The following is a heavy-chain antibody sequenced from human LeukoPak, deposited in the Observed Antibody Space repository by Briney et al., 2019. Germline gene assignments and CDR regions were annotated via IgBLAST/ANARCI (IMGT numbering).Heavy chain of an antibody. V-gene: IGHV4-39*02. CDR3: AKEERSMPAAGRGY. D-gene: IGHD6-13*01. CDR2: IYYTGAT. CDR1: GGSICSSSYY. J-gene: IGHJ4*02. Sequence: PSETLSLTCTVSGGSICSSSYYWGWIRPPPGTGLEWIGSIYYTGATYYNPSLKSRVTMSVDTSKNQFSLKLSSVTAADTAVYYCAKEERSMPAAGRGYWGQGTLVTVSS.